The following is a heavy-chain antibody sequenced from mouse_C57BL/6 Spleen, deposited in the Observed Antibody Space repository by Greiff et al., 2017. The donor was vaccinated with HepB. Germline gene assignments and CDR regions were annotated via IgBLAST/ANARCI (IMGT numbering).Heavy chain of an antibody. CDR3: ARDYYGSSHWYFDV. Sequence: EVQLQQSGPELVKPGASVKIPCKASGYTFTDYNMDWVKQSHGKSLEWIGDINPNNGGTIYNQKFKGKATLTVDKSSSTAYMELRSLTSEDTAVYYWARDYYGSSHWYFDVWGTGTTVTVSS. CDR2: INPNNGGT. V-gene: IGHV1-18*01. D-gene: IGHD1-1*01. J-gene: IGHJ1*03. CDR1: GYTFTDYN.